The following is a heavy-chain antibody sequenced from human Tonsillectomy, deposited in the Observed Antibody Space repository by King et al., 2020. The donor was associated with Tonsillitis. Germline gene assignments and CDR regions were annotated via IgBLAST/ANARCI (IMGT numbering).Heavy chain of an antibody. J-gene: IGHJ5*02. CDR3: ARHTIVGATQGWFDP. D-gene: IGHD1-26*01. CDR1: GGAISSYY. CDR2: IYFTGST. Sequence: GRGVGGPSERRSLTCTVPGGAISSYYWSWIRQPPGKGLEWIGYIYFTGSTNYNPSLKSRVTISVDTPKNQFSLKLSSVTAADTAVYFCARHTIVGATQGWFDPWGQGTLVTVSS. V-gene: IGHV4-59*08.